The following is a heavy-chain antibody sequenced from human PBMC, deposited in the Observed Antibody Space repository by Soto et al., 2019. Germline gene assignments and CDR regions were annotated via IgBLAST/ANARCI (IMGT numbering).Heavy chain of an antibody. CDR2: VYYSGST. V-gene: IGHV4-61*01. Sequence: SETLSLTCTVSGGSVSSGSYYWSWIRQPPGKGLEWIGYVYYSGSTNYNPSLKSRVTISVDTSKNQFSLKLSSVTAADTAVYYCARGRIRGYSGYSDYWGQGTLVTVSS. J-gene: IGHJ4*02. CDR1: GGSVSSGSYY. CDR3: ARGRIRGYSGYSDY. D-gene: IGHD5-12*01.